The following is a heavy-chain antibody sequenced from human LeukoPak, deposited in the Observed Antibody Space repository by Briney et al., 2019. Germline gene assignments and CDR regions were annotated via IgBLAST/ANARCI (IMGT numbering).Heavy chain of an antibody. J-gene: IGHJ6*03. CDR2: INDSGRA. D-gene: IGHD4-17*01. Sequence: SGTLCLTCAFYDGSCGEYGWSGVREGRGKGLEWLAEINDSGRANYNPSLMSRVTVSVDTSKNQFSLRLTSVTATDTAVYSCARPCTYGRHYYIHVRGNGPTVSVSS. CDR1: DGSCGEYG. V-gene: IGHV4-34*01. CDR3: ARPCTYGRHYYIHV.